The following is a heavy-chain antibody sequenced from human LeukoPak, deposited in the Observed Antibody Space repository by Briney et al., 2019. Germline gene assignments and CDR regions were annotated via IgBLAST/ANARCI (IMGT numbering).Heavy chain of an antibody. D-gene: IGHD3-3*01. J-gene: IGHJ5*02. CDR2: INHSGST. Sequence: SETLSLTCAVYGGSFSGYYWSWIRQPPGKGLEWIGEINHSGSTNYNPSLKSRVTISVDTPKNQFSLKLSSVTAADTAVYYCARHGNDFWSGYSRFDPWGQGTLVTVSS. CDR3: ARHGNDFWSGYSRFDP. V-gene: IGHV4-34*01. CDR1: GGSFSGYY.